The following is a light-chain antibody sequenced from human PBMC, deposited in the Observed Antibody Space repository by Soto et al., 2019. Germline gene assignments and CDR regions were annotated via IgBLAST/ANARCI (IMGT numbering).Light chain of an antibody. J-gene: IGLJ1*01. CDR2: DVS. CDR1: SSDVGGYNY. V-gene: IGLV2-14*03. CDR3: SSYTTSNTRQIV. Sequence: QPALTQPASVSGSPGQSITISCTGTSSDVGGYNYVSWYQHHPGKAPKLLIYDVSNRPSGVSNRFSGSKSDNTASLTISGLQPEDEADYYCSSYTTSNTRQIVLGTGTKVTAL.